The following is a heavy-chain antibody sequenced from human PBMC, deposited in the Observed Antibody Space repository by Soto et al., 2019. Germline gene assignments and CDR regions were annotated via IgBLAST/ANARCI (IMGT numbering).Heavy chain of an antibody. V-gene: IGHV4-34*01. CDR2: INHSGST. CDR3: ARGEPLWFGELLYSPCYMDV. Sequence: SETLSLTCAVYGGSFSGYYWSWIRQPPGKGLEWIGEINHSGSTNYNPSLKSRVTISVDTSKNQFSLKLSSVTAADTAVYYCARGEPLWFGELLYSPCYMDVWGKGTTVTVSS. CDR1: GGSFSGYY. J-gene: IGHJ6*03. D-gene: IGHD3-10*01.